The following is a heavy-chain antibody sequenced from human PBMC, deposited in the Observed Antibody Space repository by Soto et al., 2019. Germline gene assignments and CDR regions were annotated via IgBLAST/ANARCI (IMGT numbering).Heavy chain of an antibody. J-gene: IGHJ4*02. V-gene: IGHV3-33*01. Sequence: GGSLRLSCAAAGFTFSGYGRHWVRQAPGKGLEWVAVIWYDGSNKYYADSVKGRFTISRDNSKNTLYLQMNSLRAEDTAVYYCASMCSGGSCSTGYFDYWGQGTLVTVSS. CDR1: GFTFSGYG. CDR3: ASMCSGGSCSTGYFDY. CDR2: IWYDGSNK. D-gene: IGHD2-15*01.